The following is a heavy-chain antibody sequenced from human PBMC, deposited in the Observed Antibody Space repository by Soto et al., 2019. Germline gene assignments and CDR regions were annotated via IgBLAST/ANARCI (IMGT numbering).Heavy chain of an antibody. V-gene: IGHV3-9*01. D-gene: IGHD3-3*01. CDR1: GFTFDNYA. J-gene: IGHJ4*02. CDR2: ISWNSGRI. CDR3: AKDSGAGFLEWSIDY. Sequence: SGGSLRLSCAASGFTFDNYAMHWVRQAPGKGLEWVSGISWNSGRIVYADSVKGRFTISRDNAKNSLYLQMDSLRFEDTALYYCAKDSGAGFLEWSIDYWGPGTLVTVSS.